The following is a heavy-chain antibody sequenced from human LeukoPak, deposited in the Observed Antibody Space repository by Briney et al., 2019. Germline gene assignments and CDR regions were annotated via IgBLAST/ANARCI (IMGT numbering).Heavy chain of an antibody. CDR3: ARGLPYSSSSFFGY. J-gene: IGHJ4*02. CDR1: GGSFSGYY. D-gene: IGHD6-6*01. Sequence: PSETLSLTCAVYGGSFSGYYWSWIRQPPGKGLEWIGEINHSGSTNYNPSLKSRVTISVDTSKNQFSLKLSSVTAADTAVYYCARGLPYSSSSFFGYWGQGTLVTVSS. V-gene: IGHV4-34*01. CDR2: INHSGST.